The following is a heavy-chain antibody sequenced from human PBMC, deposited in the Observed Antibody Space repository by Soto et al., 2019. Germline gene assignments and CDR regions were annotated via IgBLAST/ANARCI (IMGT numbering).Heavy chain of an antibody. D-gene: IGHD3-3*01. Sequence: ASVKVSCKASGYTFTSYGISWVRQAPGQGLEWMGWISAYNGNTNYAQKLQRRVTMTTDTSTSTAYMELRSLRSDDTAVYYCARDCYDFWSGYYKGYYYGMDVWGQGTTVTVSS. V-gene: IGHV1-18*01. CDR2: ISAYNGNT. J-gene: IGHJ6*02. CDR1: GYTFTSYG. CDR3: ARDCYDFWSGYYKGYYYGMDV.